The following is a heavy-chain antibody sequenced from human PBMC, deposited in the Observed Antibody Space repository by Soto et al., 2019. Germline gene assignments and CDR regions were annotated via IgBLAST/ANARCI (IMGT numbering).Heavy chain of an antibody. D-gene: IGHD4-4*01. CDR3: ARKHYSGFDL. CDR2: VS. J-gene: IGHJ4*02. Sequence: ETLSLTCTLYGGSLSKYYWSWIRQPPGKGLEWIGEVSNYNPSLKSRVTISVDTSKNQLSLTLTSAAAGDTAVYYCARKHYSGFDLWGQGTLVTVSS. CDR1: GGSLSKYY. V-gene: IGHV4-34*01.